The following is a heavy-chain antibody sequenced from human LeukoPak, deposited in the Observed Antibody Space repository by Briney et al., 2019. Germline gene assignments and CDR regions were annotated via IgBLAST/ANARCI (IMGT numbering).Heavy chain of an antibody. D-gene: IGHD2-15*01. CDR2: TYYRSKWYN. V-gene: IGHV6-1*01. CDR3: AREACSGGSCHPQYWYFDL. J-gene: IGHJ2*01. Sequence: SQTLSLTCAISGDSVSSNSAAWNWIRQSPSRGLEWLGRTYYRSKWYNDYAVSVKSRITINPDTSKNQFSLQLNSVTPEDTAVYYCAREACSGGSCHPQYWYFDLWGRGTLVTVSS. CDR1: GDSVSSNSAA.